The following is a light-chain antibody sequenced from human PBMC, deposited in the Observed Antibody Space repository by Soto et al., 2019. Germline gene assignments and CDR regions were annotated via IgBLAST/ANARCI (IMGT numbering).Light chain of an antibody. V-gene: IGKV3-11*01. CDR3: QQRSHWPLN. CDR1: QSISNS. J-gene: IGKJ4*01. CDR2: NAS. Sequence: EIVLTQSPGTLSLSPGERATLSCRASQSISNSLAWYQQKLGQDPRLLIYNASNRATGIPARFSGSGSDTDFTLTISSLEPEDFAVYYCQQRSHWPLNFCGGTKVEIK.